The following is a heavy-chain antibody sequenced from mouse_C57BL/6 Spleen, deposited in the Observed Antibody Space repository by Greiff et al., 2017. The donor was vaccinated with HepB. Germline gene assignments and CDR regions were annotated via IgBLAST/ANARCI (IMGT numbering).Heavy chain of an antibody. J-gene: IGHJ1*03. CDR3: ARKGLYGSSYGWYFDV. CDR2: IHPNSGST. CDR1: GYTFTSYW. V-gene: IGHV1-64*01. Sequence: QVQLKQPGAELVKPGASVKLSCKASGYTFTSYWMHWVKQRPGQGLEWIGMIHPNSGSTNYNEKFKSKATLTVDKSSSTAYMQLSSLTSEDSAVYYCARKGLYGSSYGWYFDVWGTGTTVTVSS. D-gene: IGHD1-1*01.